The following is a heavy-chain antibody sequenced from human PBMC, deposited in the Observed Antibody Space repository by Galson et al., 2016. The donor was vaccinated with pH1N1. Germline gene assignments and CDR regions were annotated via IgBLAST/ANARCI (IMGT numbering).Heavy chain of an antibody. CDR1: GGSINSYY. V-gene: IGHV4-4*09. CDR3: ASDVRGRA. J-gene: IGHJ5*02. CDR2: TYTTGGT. Sequence: ETLSLTCTVSGGSINSYYWSWIRQSPGKGLEWIGDTYTTGGTNYNPSLKSRATISKDTSKNQFSLKLTSVTAADTAVYYCASDVRGRAWGQGTLATVSS. D-gene: IGHD1-26*01.